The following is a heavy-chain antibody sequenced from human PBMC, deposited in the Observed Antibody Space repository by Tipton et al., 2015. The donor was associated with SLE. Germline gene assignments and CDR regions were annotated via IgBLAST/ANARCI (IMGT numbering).Heavy chain of an antibody. Sequence: SLRLSCATSGFTFNYYYMSWIRQAPGKGLEWVSYISNSRSTIYYADSVKGRFTISRDNAKNSLYLQMNSLRAEDTAVYYCARASDTWVQATRATVSS. CDR3: ARASDT. V-gene: IGHV3-11*04. CDR2: ISNSRSTI. CDR1: GFTFNYYY. J-gene: IGHJ3*02.